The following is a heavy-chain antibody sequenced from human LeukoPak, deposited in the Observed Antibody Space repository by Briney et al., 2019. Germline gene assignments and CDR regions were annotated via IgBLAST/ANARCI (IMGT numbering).Heavy chain of an antibody. V-gene: IGHV4-39*07. J-gene: IGHJ3*02. CDR2: IYYSGST. Sequence: KPSETLSLTCTVSGGSISSSSYYWGWIRQPPGKGLEWIGSIYYSGSTYYNPSLKSRVTISVDTSKNQFSLKLSSVTAADTAVYYCARQQQLGPNDAFDIWGQGTMVTVSS. CDR3: ARQQQLGPNDAFDI. D-gene: IGHD6-13*01. CDR1: GGSISSSSYY.